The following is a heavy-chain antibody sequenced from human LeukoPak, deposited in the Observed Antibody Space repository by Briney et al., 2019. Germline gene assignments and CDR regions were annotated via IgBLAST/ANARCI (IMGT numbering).Heavy chain of an antibody. CDR1: RYTSTSYD. CDR2: MKPIIGDT. J-gene: IGHJ5*02. CDR3: ARGRESLYYGSGTNWFDR. Sequence: SLKVSCKASRYTSTSYDVTTVPQAAGPELEWLSWMKPIIGDTAYAQQFQGRVTITRNTSISTASMELSSLRPEDTAVYYCARGRESLYYGSGTNWFDRWGQGTLVTASS. D-gene: IGHD3-10*01. V-gene: IGHV1-8*03.